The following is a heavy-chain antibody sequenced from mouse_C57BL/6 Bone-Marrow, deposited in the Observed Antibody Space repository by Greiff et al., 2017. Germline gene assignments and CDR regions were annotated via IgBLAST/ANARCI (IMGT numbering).Heavy chain of an antibody. V-gene: IGHV14-4*01. CDR1: GFNIKDDY. D-gene: IGHD1-1*01. CDR3: TTRFTTVVEDAMDY. Sequence: VQLKQSGAELVRPGASVKLSCTASGFNIKDDYMHWVKQRPEQGLEWIGWIDPENGDTEYASKFQGKATITADTSSNTAYLQLSSLTSEDTAVYYCTTRFTTVVEDAMDYWGQGTSVTVSS. CDR2: IDPENGDT. J-gene: IGHJ4*01.